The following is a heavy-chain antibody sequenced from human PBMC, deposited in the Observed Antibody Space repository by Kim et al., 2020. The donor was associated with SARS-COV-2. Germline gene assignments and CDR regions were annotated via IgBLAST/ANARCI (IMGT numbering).Heavy chain of an antibody. J-gene: IGHJ5*02. Sequence: GGSLRLSCAASGFTFSSYDMHWVRQATGKGLEWVSAIGTAGDTYYPGSVKGRFTISRENAKNSLYLQMNSLRAGDTAVYYCARAGPESSSHGYWFDPWGQGTLVTVSS. V-gene: IGHV3-13*04. CDR1: GFTFSSYD. CDR2: IGTAGDT. CDR3: ARAGPESSSHGYWFDP. D-gene: IGHD6-13*01.